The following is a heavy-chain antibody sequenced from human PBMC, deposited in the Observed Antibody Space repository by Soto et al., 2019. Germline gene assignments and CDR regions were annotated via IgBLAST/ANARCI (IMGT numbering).Heavy chain of an antibody. J-gene: IGHJ3*02. CDR2: IKQDGSEK. CDR1: GFTSSSYW. Sequence: PGXSLTLSCVASGFTSSSYWMSCVRQAPSKGLEWVANIKQDGSEKYYVDSVKGRFTISRDNAKNSLYLQMNSLRAEDTAVYYCAKDFPGLGSSSWGEAFDIWGQGTMVTVSS. D-gene: IGHD6-13*01. CDR3: AKDFPGLGSSSWGEAFDI. V-gene: IGHV3-7*04.